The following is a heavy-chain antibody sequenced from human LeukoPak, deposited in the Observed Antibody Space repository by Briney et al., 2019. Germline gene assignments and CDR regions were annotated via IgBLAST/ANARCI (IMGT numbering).Heavy chain of an antibody. CDR3: AREGGPGYYYDSSGYLDY. J-gene: IGHJ4*02. D-gene: IGHD3-22*01. Sequence: SETLSLTCTVSGGSISSYYWSWIRQPPGKGLEWIGYIYYSGSTNYNPSLKSRVTISVDTSKNQFSLKLSSVTAADTAVYYCAREGGPGYYYDSSGYLDYWGQGTLVTVSS. CDR1: GGSISSYY. V-gene: IGHV4-59*12. CDR2: IYYSGST.